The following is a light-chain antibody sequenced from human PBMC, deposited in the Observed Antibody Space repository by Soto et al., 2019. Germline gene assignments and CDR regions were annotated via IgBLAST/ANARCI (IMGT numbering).Light chain of an antibody. CDR3: CSYAGNSVPIYV. J-gene: IGLJ1*01. CDR2: EGD. Sequence: QSALTQPASVSGSPGQSITISCTGTSSDVGAYNLVSWYQHHPGKAPKLMIYEGDKRPSGVSDRFSGSKSGNTASLTISGLQAEDEADYYCCSYAGNSVPIYVFGTGTKLTVL. V-gene: IGLV2-23*01. CDR1: SSDVGAYNL.